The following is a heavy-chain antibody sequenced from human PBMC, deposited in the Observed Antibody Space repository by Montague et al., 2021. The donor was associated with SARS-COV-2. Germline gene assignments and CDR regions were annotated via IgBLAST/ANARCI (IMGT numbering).Heavy chain of an antibody. D-gene: IGHD6-13*01. CDR3: AHRKVLAAAWDY. CDR2: IYWDDDK. V-gene: IGHV2-5*02. Sequence: VKPTQTLTLTRTFSGFSLSTSGVGVGWIRQPPGKALEWLALIYWDDDKRYSPSLKSRLTITKDTSKNQVVLTMTNMGPVDTATYYCAHRKVLAAAWDYWGQGTLVTVSS. J-gene: IGHJ4*02. CDR1: GFSLSTSGVG.